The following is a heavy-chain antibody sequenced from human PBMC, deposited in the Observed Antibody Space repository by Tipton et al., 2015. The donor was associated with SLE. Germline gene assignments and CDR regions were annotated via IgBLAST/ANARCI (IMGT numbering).Heavy chain of an antibody. CDR3: ARSGCSGGSCYPRRNAFDI. V-gene: IGHV4-34*01. D-gene: IGHD2-15*01. J-gene: IGHJ3*02. CDR1: GGSFSGYY. CDR2: INHSGST. Sequence: TLSLTCAVYGGSFSGYYWSWIRQPPGKGLGWIGEINHSGSTNYNPSLKSRVTISVDTSKNQFSLKLSSVTAADTAVYYCARSGCSGGSCYPRRNAFDIWGQGTMVTVSS.